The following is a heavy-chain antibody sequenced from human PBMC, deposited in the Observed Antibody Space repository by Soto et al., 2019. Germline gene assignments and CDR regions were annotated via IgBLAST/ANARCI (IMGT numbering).Heavy chain of an antibody. V-gene: IGHV3-11*01. Sequence: PGGSLRLSCAASGFTFSDYYMSWIRQAPGKGLEWLSYISSSSTTIYYADSVKGRFTISRDNAKNSLYLQMNSLRAEDTAVYYCSRDAPDIDYIWGSYRRYDTFDIWGQGTMVTVSS. J-gene: IGHJ3*02. D-gene: IGHD3-16*02. CDR2: ISSSSTTI. CDR1: GFTFSDYY. CDR3: SRDAPDIDYIWGSYRRYDTFDI.